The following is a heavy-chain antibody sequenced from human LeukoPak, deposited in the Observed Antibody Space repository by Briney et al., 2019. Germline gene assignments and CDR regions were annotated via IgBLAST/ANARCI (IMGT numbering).Heavy chain of an antibody. Sequence: GGSLRLSCAASGFTVSSNYMSWVRQAPGKGLEWVSVIYSGGSTYYADSVKGRFTISRDNSKNTLYLQMNSLRGEDTAVYYCASAERTVTTLLDYWGQGTLVTVSS. J-gene: IGHJ4*02. D-gene: IGHD4-17*01. CDR3: ASAERTVTTLLDY. CDR1: GFTVSSNY. CDR2: IYSGGST. V-gene: IGHV3-53*01.